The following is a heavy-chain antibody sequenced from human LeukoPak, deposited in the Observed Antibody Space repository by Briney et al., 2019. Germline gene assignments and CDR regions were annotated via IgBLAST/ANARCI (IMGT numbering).Heavy chain of an antibody. V-gene: IGHV3-48*03. CDR3: ASREWLPGWGHH. CDR1: GFIFSSYE. Sequence: PGGSLRLSCAASGFIFSSYEMNWIRQAPGKGLEWLSYISGSGTTIFYADSVKGRFTISRDNAKNSLYLQMNSLRAEDTAVYYCASREWLPGWGHHWGQGILVTVSS. CDR2: ISGSGTTI. D-gene: IGHD5-18*01. J-gene: IGHJ5*02.